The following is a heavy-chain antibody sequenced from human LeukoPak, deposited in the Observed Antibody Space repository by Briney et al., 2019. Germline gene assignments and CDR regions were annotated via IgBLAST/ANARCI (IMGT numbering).Heavy chain of an antibody. Sequence: SETLSLTCTVSGSSISSGYYWGWIRQPPGKGLEWIGSIYHSGSTYYNPSLKSRVTISVDTSKNQFSLKLSSVTAADTAVYYCARVYNWNSSGLGAPRDWGRGTLVTVSS. V-gene: IGHV4-38-2*02. CDR1: GSSISSGYY. J-gene: IGHJ4*02. CDR2: IYHSGST. CDR3: ARVYNWNSSGLGAPRD. D-gene: IGHD1-7*01.